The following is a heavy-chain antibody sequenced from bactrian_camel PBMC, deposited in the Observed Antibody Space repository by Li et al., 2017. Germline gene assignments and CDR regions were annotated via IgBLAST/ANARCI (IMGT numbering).Heavy chain of an antibody. CDR2: VIDNNDRA. V-gene: IGHV3S63*01. Sequence: HVQLVESGGGSVQAGGSLRLSCTASEFTFDDSDMGWYRQAPGKEREGVAVIDNNDRAKYEDSVKGRFTISKDKDHVKNTLFLEMTNLKADDTAMYYCTADTVKASLATIAQIAAYEGHGTQVTVS. J-gene: IGHJ4*01. CDR1: EFTFDDSD. D-gene: IGHD4*01.